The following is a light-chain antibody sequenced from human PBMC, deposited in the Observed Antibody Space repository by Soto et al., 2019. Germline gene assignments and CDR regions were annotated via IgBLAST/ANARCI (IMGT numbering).Light chain of an antibody. V-gene: IGKV1-39*01. CDR3: QQTYSTPPT. CDR2: GVF. Sequence: DIHMTQSPSSLSASVGDSVTITCRPSQSIDRYLHWYQHIPGKAPKLLIYGVFNLQNGVPSRFTGSGSRTHFTLTISSLQPEDSATYYCQQTYSTPPTFGGGTKVE. J-gene: IGKJ4*01. CDR1: QSIDRY.